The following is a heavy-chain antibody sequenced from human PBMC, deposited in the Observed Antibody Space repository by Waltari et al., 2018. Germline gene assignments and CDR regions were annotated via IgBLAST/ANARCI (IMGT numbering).Heavy chain of an antibody. CDR2: IYSGGST. V-gene: IGHV3-53*01. J-gene: IGHJ4*02. D-gene: IGHD3-22*01. CDR3: AREYYYDSSGYFGGFDY. CDR1: VVPVSSNY. Sequence: EVQLVEAGGGLIQLGGSVRLSFSAAVVPVSSNYMLCVRQAPRKGLEWVSVIYSGGSTYYADSVKGRFTISRDNSKNTLYLQMNSLRAEDTAVYYCAREYYYDSSGYFGGFDYWGQGTLVTVSS.